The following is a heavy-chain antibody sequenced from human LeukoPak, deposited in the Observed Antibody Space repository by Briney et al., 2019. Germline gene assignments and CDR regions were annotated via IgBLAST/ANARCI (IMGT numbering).Heavy chain of an antibody. Sequence: GGSLRLSCAASGFSFRSYGMRWVRQAPGKGLEWVAFIRYDGTKKNDADSVKGRFTISRDNSKNTVYLQMNTLRAEDTAVYYCAKDPGGEVLPDYWGQGTLVTVSS. CDR2: IRYDGTKK. D-gene: IGHD1-26*01. V-gene: IGHV3-30*02. J-gene: IGHJ4*02. CDR3: AKDPGGEVLPDY. CDR1: GFSFRSYG.